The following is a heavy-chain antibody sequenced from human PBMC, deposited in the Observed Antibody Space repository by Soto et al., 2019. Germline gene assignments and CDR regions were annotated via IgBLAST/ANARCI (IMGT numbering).Heavy chain of an antibody. CDR3: ARIAAAGTDY. J-gene: IGHJ4*02. V-gene: IGHV3-30-3*01. Sequence: QVQLVESGGGVVQPGRSLRLSCAASGFTFSSYAMHWVRQAPGKGLEWVAVISYDGSNKYYADSVKGRFTISRDNSKNTLYLQMNSLRAEDKAVYYCARIAAAGTDYWGQGTLVTVSS. CDR1: GFTFSSYA. CDR2: ISYDGSNK. D-gene: IGHD6-13*01.